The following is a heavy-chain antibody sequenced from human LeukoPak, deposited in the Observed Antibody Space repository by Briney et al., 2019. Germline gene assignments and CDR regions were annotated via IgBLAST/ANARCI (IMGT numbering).Heavy chain of an antibody. J-gene: IGHJ4*02. CDR2: IIPILGIA. D-gene: IGHD6-13*01. Sequence: SVKVSCKASGGTFSSYAISWVRQAPGQGLEWMGRIIPILGIANYAQKFQGRVTITADKSTSTAYMELSSLRSEDTAVYYCATSPSSAAGRGFDYWGQGTLVTVSS. V-gene: IGHV1-69*04. CDR3: ATSPSSAAGRGFDY. CDR1: GGTFSSYA.